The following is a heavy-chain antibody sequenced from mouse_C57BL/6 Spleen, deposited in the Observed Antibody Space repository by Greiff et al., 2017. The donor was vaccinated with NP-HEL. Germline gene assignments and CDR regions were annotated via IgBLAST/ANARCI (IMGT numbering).Heavy chain of an antibody. CDR2: INPYNGGT. CDR3: ARSGTAQAGFAY. Sequence: EVKLQESGPVLVKPGASVKMSCKASGYTFTDYYMNWVKQSHGKSLEWIGVINPYNGGTSYNQKFKGKATLTVDKSSSTAYMELNSLTSEDSAVYYCARSGTAQAGFAYWGQGTLVTVSA. V-gene: IGHV1-19*01. D-gene: IGHD3-2*02. J-gene: IGHJ3*01. CDR1: GYTFTDYY.